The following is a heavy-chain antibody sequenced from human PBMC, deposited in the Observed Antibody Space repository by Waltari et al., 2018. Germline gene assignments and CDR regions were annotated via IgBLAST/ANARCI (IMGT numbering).Heavy chain of an antibody. CDR1: GLNFNYAW. CDR3: VADASEVGRGEFDY. D-gene: IGHD3-10*01. Sequence: EVQLVESGGGLVRPGGSHRLSCVVSGLNFNYAWMSWFRQAPGKGLEWVGFIKSKTSGGAPDYAAPVKGRFTISRDDSQNMVDLQMNSLKSEDTGIYYCVADASEVGRGEFDYWGQGILVTVSS. J-gene: IGHJ4*02. CDR2: IKSKTSGGAP. V-gene: IGHV3-15*01.